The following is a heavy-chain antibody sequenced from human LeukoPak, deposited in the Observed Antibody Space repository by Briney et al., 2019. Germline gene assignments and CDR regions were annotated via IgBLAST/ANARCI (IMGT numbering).Heavy chain of an antibody. D-gene: IGHD6-19*01. CDR3: ARHGYSSGCDY. V-gene: IGHV4-39*01. J-gene: IGHJ4*02. CDR2: IYYSGST. CDR1: GGSISSSSYY. Sequence: PSETLSLTCTVSGGSISSSSYYWGWIRQPPGKGLEWFGSIYYSGSTYYNPSLKSRVTISVDTSKNQFSLKLSSVTAADTAVYYCARHGYSSGCDYWGQGTLVTVSS.